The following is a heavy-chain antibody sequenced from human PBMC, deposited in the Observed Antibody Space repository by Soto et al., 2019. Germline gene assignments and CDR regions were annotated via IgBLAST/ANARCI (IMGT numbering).Heavy chain of an antibody. D-gene: IGHD2-2*01. J-gene: IGHJ3*02. CDR1: GGSFSGYY. CDR3: ARVSITYCSSTSCYPYIGAFDI. CDR2: INHSGST. V-gene: IGHV4-34*01. Sequence: SETLSLTCAVYGGSFSGYYWSWIRQPPGKGLEWIGEINHSGSTNYNPSLKSRVTISVDTSKNQFSLKLSSVTAADTAVYYCARVSITYCSSTSCYPYIGAFDIWGQGTMVTVSS.